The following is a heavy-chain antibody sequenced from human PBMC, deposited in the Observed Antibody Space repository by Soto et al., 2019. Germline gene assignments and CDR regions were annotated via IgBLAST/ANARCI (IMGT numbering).Heavy chain of an antibody. V-gene: IGHV3-33*01. CDR3: ARDAAARDGRGGMDV. CDR2: IFYDESKE. CDR1: GFTFRQYG. Sequence: QVQLVESGGGVVQPGRSLRLSCAASGFTFRQYGMHWVRQAPGKGLEWVAVIFYDESKEYYADSVRGRFTISRVNSNNMLYLQMNSLRGEDTALYYCARDAAARDGRGGMDVWGQGTTVTVSS. D-gene: IGHD6-6*01. J-gene: IGHJ6*02.